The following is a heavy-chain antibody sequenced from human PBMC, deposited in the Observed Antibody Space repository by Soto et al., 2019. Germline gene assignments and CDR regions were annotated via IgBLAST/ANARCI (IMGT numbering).Heavy chain of an antibody. CDR1: GYSFTSYW. D-gene: IGHD5-18*01. CDR2: IDPSDSYT. V-gene: IGHV5-10-1*01. Sequence: PGESLKISCKGSGYSFTSYWISWVRQMPGKGLEWMGRIDPSDSYTNYSPSFQGHVTISADKSISTAYLQWSSLKASDTAMYYCARHVGIPDSYYGMDVWGQGTTVTVSS. CDR3: ARHVGIPDSYYGMDV. J-gene: IGHJ6*02.